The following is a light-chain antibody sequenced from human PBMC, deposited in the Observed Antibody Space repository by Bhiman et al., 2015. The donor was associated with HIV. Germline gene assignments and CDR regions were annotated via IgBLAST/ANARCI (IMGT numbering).Light chain of an antibody. J-gene: IGLJ2*01. CDR2: EDI. CDR1: ILARKY. CDR3: QSAADSNLV. V-gene: IGLV3-27*01. Sequence: SYELTQPSSVSVSPGQTVKITCSGDILARKYARWFQQKPGQAPMLIIYEDIERPSGIPERISGSSSGTTVTLTISGAQVEDEADYYCQSAADSNLVFGGGTKLTVL.